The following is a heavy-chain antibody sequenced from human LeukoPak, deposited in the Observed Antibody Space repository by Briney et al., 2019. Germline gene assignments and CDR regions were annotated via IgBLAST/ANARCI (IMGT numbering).Heavy chain of an antibody. CDR3: ARWLSSSSWRETSHYYGMDV. V-gene: IGHV3-23*01. Sequence: PGGSLRLSCAASGFTFSNYAMSWVRQAPGKGLEWVSAISGSDGSTYYTDSVKGRFTISRDNSRNTLYLQLNSLRAEDTAVYYCARWLSSSSWRETSHYYGMDVWGQGTTVTVSS. CDR2: ISGSDGST. J-gene: IGHJ6*02. D-gene: IGHD6-13*01. CDR1: GFTFSNYA.